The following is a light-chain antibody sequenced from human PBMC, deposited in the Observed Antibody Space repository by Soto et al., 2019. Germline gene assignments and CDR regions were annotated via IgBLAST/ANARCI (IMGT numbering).Light chain of an antibody. J-gene: IGKJ4*01. CDR2: GTS. CDR1: QSVSISY. CDR3: QQYGTSALT. V-gene: IGKV3-20*01. Sequence: IVLTQSPGTLSLSPGERATLSCRASQSVSISYLVWYQQRPGQPPRLLIYGTSIRAAGTSDRFSGSGSGTDFTLTIYRLEPGDSAVYYCQQYGTSALTFGGGTKV.